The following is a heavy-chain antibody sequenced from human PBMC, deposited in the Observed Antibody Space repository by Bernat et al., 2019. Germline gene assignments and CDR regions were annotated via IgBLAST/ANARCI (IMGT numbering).Heavy chain of an antibody. D-gene: IGHD1-26*01. J-gene: IGHJ4*02. CDR3: GSRQGGGSYLEN. CDR2: INTDGSST. CDR1: GFTFSRYW. V-gene: IGHV3-74*01. Sequence: EVQLVESGGGLVQPGGSLRLSCAASGFTFSRYWMHWVGLVPGKGLVWLSRINTDGSSTDYADSVKGRFTISRDNAKNTVYLQMDSLRAEDTAVYYCGSRQGGGSYLENWGQGTLVTVSS.